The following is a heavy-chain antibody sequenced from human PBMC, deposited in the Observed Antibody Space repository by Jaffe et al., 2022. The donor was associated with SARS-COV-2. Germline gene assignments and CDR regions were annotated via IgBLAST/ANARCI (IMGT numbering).Heavy chain of an antibody. CDR3: ARASLVVAAMSRSGWFDP. D-gene: IGHD2-15*01. CDR1: GGSFSGYY. V-gene: IGHV4-34*01. CDR2: INHSGST. J-gene: IGHJ5*02. Sequence: QVQLQQWGAGLLKPSETLSLTCAVYGGSFSGYYWSWIRQPPGKGLEWIGEINHSGSTNYNPSLKSRVTISVDTSKNQFSLKLSSVTAADTAVYYCARASLVVAAMSRSGWFDPWGQGTLVTVSS.